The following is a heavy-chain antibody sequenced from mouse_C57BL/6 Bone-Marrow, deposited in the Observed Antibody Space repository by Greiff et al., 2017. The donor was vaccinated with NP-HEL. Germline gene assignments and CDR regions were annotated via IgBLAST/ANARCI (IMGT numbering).Heavy chain of an antibody. CDR3: ARDAYPRGWFAY. Sequence: QVTLKESGPGILQPSQTLSLTCSFSGFSLSTFGMGVGWIRPPSGKGLEWLAHIWWDDDKYYNPALKSRLTISKDTSKNQLFLKIANVDTAETATYYCARDAYPRGWFAYWGQGTLVTVSA. CDR2: IWWDDDK. V-gene: IGHV8-8*01. CDR1: GFSLSTFGMG. D-gene: IGHD2-10*01. J-gene: IGHJ3*01.